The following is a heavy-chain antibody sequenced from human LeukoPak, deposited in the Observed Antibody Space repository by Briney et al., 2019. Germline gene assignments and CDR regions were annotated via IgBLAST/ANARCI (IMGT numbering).Heavy chain of an antibody. J-gene: IGHJ4*02. D-gene: IGHD4-23*01. CDR1: GYNFSDCL. Sequence: GESLKISCEGSGYNFSDCLIGWVRQMPGKGLEWMGIIYPGDSDTRYGPSFQGQVTISADKSISTAYLQWSSLKASDTAMYYCARHGGGGSGGNSGFDYWGQGTLVTVSS. V-gene: IGHV5-51*01. CDR3: ARHGGGGSGGNSGFDY. CDR2: IYPGDSDT.